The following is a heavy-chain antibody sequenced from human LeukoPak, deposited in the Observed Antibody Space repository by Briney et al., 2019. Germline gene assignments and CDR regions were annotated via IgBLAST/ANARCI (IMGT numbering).Heavy chain of an antibody. J-gene: IGHJ6*03. CDR1: GFTFGLYT. D-gene: IGHD1-26*01. V-gene: IGHV3-21*01. CDR2: ITSTGSYI. Sequence: PGGSLRLSCDASGFTFGLYTITWVRQAPGKGLEWVSSITSTGSYINYADSVKGRFPISRDNAKNSLYLQMDSLRAEDTAVYYCARVATGATTSNYFYYYMDVWGRGTTVTVSS. CDR3: ARVATGATTSNYFYYYMDV.